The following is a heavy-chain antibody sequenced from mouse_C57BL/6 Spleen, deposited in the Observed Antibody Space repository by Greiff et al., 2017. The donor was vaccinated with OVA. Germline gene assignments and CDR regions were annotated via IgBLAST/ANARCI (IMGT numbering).Heavy chain of an antibody. D-gene: IGHD2-12*01. CDR2: ISGGGGNT. CDR1: GFTFSSYT. V-gene: IGHV5-9*01. CDR3: ARQRRGGYYFDY. J-gene: IGHJ2*01. Sequence: EVQVVESGGGLVKPGGSLKLSCAASGFTFSSYTMSWVRQTPEKRLEWVATISGGGGNTYYPDSVKGRFTISRDNAKNTLYLQMSSLRSEDTALYYCARQRRGGYYFDYWGQGTTLTVSS.